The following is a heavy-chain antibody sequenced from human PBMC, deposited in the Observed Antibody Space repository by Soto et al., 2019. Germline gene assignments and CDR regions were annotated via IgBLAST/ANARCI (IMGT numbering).Heavy chain of an antibody. V-gene: IGHV1-69*05. CDR3: ARGRSCGSGKCRELSV. Sequence: CSVKVAFKASGGTFSSYAISWVRQAPGQGLEWMGGIIAIFGTANYAQRFRGRVTMTRNTSIGTAYMELSSLRSEDTAVYYCARGRSCGSGKCRELSVWGQGTTVT. D-gene: IGHD1-26*01. CDR2: IIAIFGTA. J-gene: IGHJ6*02. CDR1: GGTFSSYA.